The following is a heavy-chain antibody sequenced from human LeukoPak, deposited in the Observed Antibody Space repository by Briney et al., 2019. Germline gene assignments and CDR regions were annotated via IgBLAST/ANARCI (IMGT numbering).Heavy chain of an antibody. CDR1: GLTFSIYW. D-gene: IGHD3-22*01. CDR2: TKSDGNST. J-gene: IGHJ4*02. Sequence: GGSLTLSCAASGLTFSIYWMHWVRQAPGKGLVWVSRTKSDGNSTTHGDSVKGPFTIPRNNPEHALYLQMNSLRDEDTGVYYCARDIRFYDGSGYPGDYWGQGTLVTVSS. V-gene: IGHV3-74*01. CDR3: ARDIRFYDGSGYPGDY.